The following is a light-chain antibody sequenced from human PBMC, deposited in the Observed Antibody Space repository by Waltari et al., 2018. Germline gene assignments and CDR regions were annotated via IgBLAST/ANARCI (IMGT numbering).Light chain of an antibody. CDR1: SSDVGGYKY. Sequence: QSALTQPASVSGSPGQSITISCIGTSSDVGGYKYVPWYQQYPGKAPKLIIYEVNKRPSGVSNRFSGSKSGNTASLTISGLQPEDEAAYFCDSYTSTSSLPYVFGTGTKVTVL. CDR2: EVN. CDR3: DSYTSTSSLPYV. J-gene: IGLJ1*01. V-gene: IGLV2-14*01.